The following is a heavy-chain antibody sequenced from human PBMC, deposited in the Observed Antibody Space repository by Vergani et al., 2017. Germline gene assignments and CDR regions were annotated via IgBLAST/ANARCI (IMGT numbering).Heavy chain of an antibody. CDR3: ARYYYDSSGPDDAFDI. D-gene: IGHD3-22*01. J-gene: IGHJ3*02. CDR1: GGSISSYY. V-gene: IGHV4-4*09. CDR2: IYTSGST. Sequence: QVQLQESGPGLVKPSETLSLTCTVSGGSISSYYWSWTRQPPGKGLEWIGYIYTSGSTNYNPSLKSRVTISVDTSKNQFSLKLSSVTAADTAVYYCARYYYDSSGPDDAFDIWGQGTMVTVSS.